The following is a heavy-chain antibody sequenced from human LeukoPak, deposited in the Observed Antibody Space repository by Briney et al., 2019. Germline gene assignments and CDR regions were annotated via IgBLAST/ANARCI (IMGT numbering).Heavy chain of an antibody. Sequence: ASVKVSCKASGGTFSSYTISWVRQAPGQGLEWMGWMNPNSGNTGYAQKFQGRVTMTRNTSISTAYMELSSLRSEDTAVYYCARGDDILTGYGYWGQGTLVTVSS. CDR1: GGTFSSYT. V-gene: IGHV1-8*02. J-gene: IGHJ4*02. CDR3: ARGDDILTGYGY. D-gene: IGHD3-9*01. CDR2: MNPNSGNT.